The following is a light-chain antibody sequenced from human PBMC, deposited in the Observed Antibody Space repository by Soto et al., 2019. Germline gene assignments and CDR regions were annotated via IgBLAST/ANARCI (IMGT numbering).Light chain of an antibody. Sequence: QSALTQPRSVSGSPGQSVTISCTGTSSDVGGYNYVSWYQQHPGKAPKLMIYDVSKRPSGVPDRFSGSKSGNTASLTISGLQAEDEADYYCSSYTTTSTTYVFGTGTKVTVL. CDR3: SSYTTTSTTYV. CDR1: SSDVGGYNY. J-gene: IGLJ1*01. V-gene: IGLV2-11*01. CDR2: DVS.